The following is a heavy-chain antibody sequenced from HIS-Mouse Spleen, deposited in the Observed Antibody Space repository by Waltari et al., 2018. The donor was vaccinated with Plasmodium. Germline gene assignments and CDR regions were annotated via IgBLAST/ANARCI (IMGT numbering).Heavy chain of an antibody. V-gene: IGHV4-38-2*02. CDR1: GYSISSGYY. CDR2: IYHSGST. Sequence: QVQLQESGPGLVKPSETLSLTCTVSGYSISSGYYWGWIRQPPGKGLEWIGSIYHSGSTYYNPSLKIRVTISVDTSKNQFSLKLSSVTAADTAVYYFARDGYCSGGSCHIDYWGQGTLVTVSS. D-gene: IGHD2-15*01. CDR3: ARDGYCSGGSCHIDY. J-gene: IGHJ4*02.